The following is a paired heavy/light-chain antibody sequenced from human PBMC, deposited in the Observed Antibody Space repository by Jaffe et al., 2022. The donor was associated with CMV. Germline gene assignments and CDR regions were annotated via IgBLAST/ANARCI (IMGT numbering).Heavy chain of an antibody. V-gene: IGHV4-31*03. J-gene: IGHJ4*02. Sequence: QVQLQESGPGLVKPSQTLSLTCTVSGGSIRSGGYYWSWIRQHPGKGLEWIGHIYSSGNTYYNPSLKSRITISVDTSKNQFSLNLSSVTAADTAVYYCARDSSEIGIPFDNWGRGTLVTVSS. CDR1: GGSIRSGGYY. D-gene: IGHD6-6*01. CDR2: IYSSGNT. CDR3: ARDSSEIGIPFDN.
Light chain of an antibody. V-gene: IGKV3-15*01. CDR1: QSVSSN. CDR3: QQYNNWPPWT. J-gene: IGKJ1*01. Sequence: EIVMTQSPATLSMSPGESATLSCRASQSVSSNLAWYQQKPGQAPRLLIYGASTRATGIPARFSGSGSGTEFTLTISSLQSEDFAVYYCQQYNNWPPWTFGQGTKVEIK. CDR2: GAS.